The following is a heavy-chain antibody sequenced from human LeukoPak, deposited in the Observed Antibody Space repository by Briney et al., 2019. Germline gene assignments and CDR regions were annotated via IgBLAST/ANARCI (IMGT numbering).Heavy chain of an antibody. CDR1: GGSVSSYH. Sequence: SETLSLTCTVCGGSVSSYHWSWIRQPPGKGLERIGYIDTSGTTNYSPSLKSRVIISVDTSKNQFSLKLSSVTAADTAVYYCGGIVTAGTVDYWGQGILVTVSS. V-gene: IGHV4-4*09. D-gene: IGHD2-2*01. J-gene: IGHJ4*02. CDR3: GGIVTAGTVDY. CDR2: IDTSGTT.